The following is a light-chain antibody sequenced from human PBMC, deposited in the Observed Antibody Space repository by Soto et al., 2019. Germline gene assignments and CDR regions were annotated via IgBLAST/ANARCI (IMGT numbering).Light chain of an antibody. CDR1: SSDVGAYNY. V-gene: IGLV2-14*01. J-gene: IGLJ2*01. CDR2: EVT. CDR3: SSYVSGNPVV. Sequence: QSALTQPASVSGSPGQSITISCTGTSSDVGAYNYVCWYQQHPAKDPKLLIYEVTNRTSGVSDRFSGSKSGNTTSLTTSGIQADDGAYYYCSSYVSGNPVVFGGGTKLAVL.